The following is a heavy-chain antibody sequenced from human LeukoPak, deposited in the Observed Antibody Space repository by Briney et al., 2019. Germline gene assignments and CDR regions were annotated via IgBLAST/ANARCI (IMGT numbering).Heavy chain of an antibody. J-gene: IGHJ4*02. CDR1: GFTFSTYW. Sequence: GGSLRLSCAASGFTFSTYWMHWVRQAPGKGLVWVSRINSDGSGTVYADSVKGRFTISRDNAKNTLYLQVNSLRAEDTAVYYCARVYSSSSSDYWGQGTLVTVSS. CDR3: ARVYSSSSSDY. CDR2: INSDGSGT. D-gene: IGHD6-6*01. V-gene: IGHV3-74*01.